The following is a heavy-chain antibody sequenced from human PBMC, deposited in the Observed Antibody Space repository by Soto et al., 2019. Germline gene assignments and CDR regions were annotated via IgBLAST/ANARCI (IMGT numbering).Heavy chain of an antibody. CDR1: GYTFTSYG. D-gene: IGHD1-1*01. Sequence: ASVKVSCKASGYTFTSYGISWVRQAPGQGLEWVGWISAYNGNTNYAQKLQGRVTMTTDTSTSTAYMELRSLRSDDTAVYYCARALVGTNWNYYDYWGQGTLVTVSS. CDR3: ARALVGTNWNYYDY. V-gene: IGHV1-18*01. CDR2: ISAYNGNT. J-gene: IGHJ4*02.